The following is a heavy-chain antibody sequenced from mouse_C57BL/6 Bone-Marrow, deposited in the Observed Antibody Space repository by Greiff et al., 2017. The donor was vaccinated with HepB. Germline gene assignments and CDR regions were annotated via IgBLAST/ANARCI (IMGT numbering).Heavy chain of an antibody. CDR3: ARRRSHWYFDI. Sequence: EVQLVESGGGLLQPGGSLKLSCAASGFTFSDYGMAWVRHAPRTGPEWVAFISNLAYSIYYADTVTGRFTISRENAKNTLYLEMSSRRSEYTVMYYCARRRSHWYFDIWGTGTTVTVSS. CDR2: ISNLAYSI. V-gene: IGHV5-15*04. J-gene: IGHJ1*03. CDR1: GFTFSDYG.